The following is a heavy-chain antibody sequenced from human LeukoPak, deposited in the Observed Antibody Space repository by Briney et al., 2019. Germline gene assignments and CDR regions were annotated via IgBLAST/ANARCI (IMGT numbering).Heavy chain of an antibody. CDR3: AREYSSSLFDY. CDR2: INGNTGDT. J-gene: IGHJ4*02. V-gene: IGHV1-2*02. CDR1: GYTFTGHY. D-gene: IGHD6-13*01. Sequence: ASVKVSCKASGYTFTGHYVHWARQAPGQGLEWMGWINGNTGDTNYAQRFQGRVTMIRETSISTMYMELSRLRSDDTAVYYCAREYSSSLFDYWGRGTLVTVSS.